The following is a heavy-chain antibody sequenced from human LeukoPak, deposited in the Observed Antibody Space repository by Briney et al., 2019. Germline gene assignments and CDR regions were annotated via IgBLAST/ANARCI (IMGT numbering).Heavy chain of an antibody. CDR3: AREAGASSFRPLDC. V-gene: IGHV4-4*07. CDR1: GGSISNYY. CDR2: ISNSGST. D-gene: IGHD1-26*01. Sequence: PSETLSLTCTVSGGSISNYYWSWIRQPAGKGLEWIGRISNSGSTNYNLVHKSRVTMSVDTSKNQFSVRLSSVTAADTATYYCAREAGASSFRPLDCWGQGVLVSVSS. J-gene: IGHJ4*02.